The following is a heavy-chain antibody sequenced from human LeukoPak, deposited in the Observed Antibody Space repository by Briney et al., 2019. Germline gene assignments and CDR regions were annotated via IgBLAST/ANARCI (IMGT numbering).Heavy chain of an antibody. V-gene: IGHV1-2*02. Sequence: ASVKVSCKASGYTFTGYYLLWVRQAPGQGLEWMGWINPNSGATNYAQKFQGRVTMTRDTSISTAYMELSRLRSDDTAVYYCARLVWNYYYYMDVWGKGTTVTISS. CDR3: ARLVWNYYYYMDV. CDR2: INPNSGAT. D-gene: IGHD2-8*01. CDR1: GYTFTGYY. J-gene: IGHJ6*03.